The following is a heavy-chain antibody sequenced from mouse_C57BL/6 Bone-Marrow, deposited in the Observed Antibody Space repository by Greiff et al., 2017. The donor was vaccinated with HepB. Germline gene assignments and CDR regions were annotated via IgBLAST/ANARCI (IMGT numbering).Heavy chain of an antibody. V-gene: IGHV5-6*01. J-gene: IGHJ3*01. D-gene: IGHD2-12*01. Sequence: EVMLVESGGDLVKPGGSLKFSCAASGFTFSSYGMSWVRQTPDKRLEWVATISSGGSYTYYPDSVKGRFTISRDNAKNTLYLQMSSLKSEDTALYYCASPSCYVFPYWGQGTLVTVSA. CDR3: ASPSCYVFPY. CDR1: GFTFSSYG. CDR2: ISSGGSYT.